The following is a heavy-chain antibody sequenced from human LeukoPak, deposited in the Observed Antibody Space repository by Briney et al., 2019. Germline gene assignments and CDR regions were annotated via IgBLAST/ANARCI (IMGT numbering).Heavy chain of an antibody. J-gene: IGHJ6*02. V-gene: IGHV3-23*01. CDR3: ARDVGAPAPMAG. Sequence: QTGGSLRLSCAASGFTFSTYAMTWVRQAPGKGLEWVSSICGDDGNTYYAESVQGRFTISRDNSKNTLYLETTSLRVEDTAIYYCARDVGAPAPMAGWGQGTTVTVSS. CDR2: ICGDDGNT. D-gene: IGHD2-2*01. CDR1: GFTFSTYA.